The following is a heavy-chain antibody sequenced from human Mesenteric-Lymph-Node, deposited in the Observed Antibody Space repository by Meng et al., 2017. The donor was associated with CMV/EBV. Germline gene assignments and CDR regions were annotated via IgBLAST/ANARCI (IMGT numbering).Heavy chain of an antibody. CDR1: GGSISSSSYY. J-gene: IGHJ5*02. CDR2: IYYSGST. V-gene: IGHV4-39*01. Sequence: QLQLQESGPGLVKPSEALYLTCPVSGGSISSSSYYWGWIRQPPGKGLEWIGSIYYSGSTYYNPSLKIRVTISVDTSKNQFSLKLSSVTAADTAVYYCARPHYYGSGSSPWFDPWGQGTLVTVSS. CDR3: ARPHYYGSGSSPWFDP. D-gene: IGHD3-10*01.